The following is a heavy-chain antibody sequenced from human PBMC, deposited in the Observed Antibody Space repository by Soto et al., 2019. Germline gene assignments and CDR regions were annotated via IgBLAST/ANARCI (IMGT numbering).Heavy chain of an antibody. CDR1: VYTFTSYA. Sequence: VKVSCKASVYTFTSYAMHWVRHAPVQRLEWMGWINAGNGNKKYKQKFQGRVTITRDKSASTDYMEMSSMRSEDTAVYYCARARSSGWTTFDYWGQGTLVTVSS. D-gene: IGHD6-19*01. CDR2: INAGNGNK. CDR3: ARARSSGWTTFDY. V-gene: IGHV1-3*01. J-gene: IGHJ4*02.